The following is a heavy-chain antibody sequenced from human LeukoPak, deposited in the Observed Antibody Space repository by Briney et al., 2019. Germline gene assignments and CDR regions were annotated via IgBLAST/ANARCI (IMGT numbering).Heavy chain of an antibody. J-gene: IGHJ4*02. Sequence: GGSLRLSCAASGFTFSSYGMHWVRQAPGKGLEWVAFIRYDGSIKDYADSVKGRFTISRDNSKNTLYLQMDSLRAEDTAVYYCARDNSSGSLFDYWGQGTLVTVSS. CDR2: IRYDGSIK. CDR3: ARDNSSGSLFDY. CDR1: GFTFSSYG. V-gene: IGHV3-30*02. D-gene: IGHD6-19*01.